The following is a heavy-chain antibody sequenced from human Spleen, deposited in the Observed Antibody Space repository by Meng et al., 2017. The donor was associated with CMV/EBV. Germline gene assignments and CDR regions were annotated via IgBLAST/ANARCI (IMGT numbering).Heavy chain of an antibody. J-gene: IGHJ4*02. CDR1: GFTFTRDA. Sequence: AAAGFTFTRDARDWVRQAPGKGLEWVAVISYDGSNKYYADSVKGRFTISRDNSKNTLYLQMNSLRAEDTAVYYCAREYSSSWYHFDYWGQGTLVTVSS. CDR2: ISYDGSNK. V-gene: IGHV3-30*04. CDR3: AREYSSSWYHFDY. D-gene: IGHD6-13*01.